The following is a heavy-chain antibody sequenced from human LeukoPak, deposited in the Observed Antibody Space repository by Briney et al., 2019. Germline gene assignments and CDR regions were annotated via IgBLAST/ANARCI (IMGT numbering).Heavy chain of an antibody. CDR3: ARDTGSYSFSGMDV. J-gene: IGHJ6*02. D-gene: IGHD1-26*01. V-gene: IGHV4-31*03. CDR2: IYYSGST. Sequence: SQTLSLTCTVSGGSISSGGYYWSWIRQHPGKGLEWIGYIYYSGSTYYNPSLKSRVTISVDTSKNQFSLKLSSVTAADTAVYYCARDTGSYSFSGMDVWGQGTTLTVSS. CDR1: GGSISSGGYY.